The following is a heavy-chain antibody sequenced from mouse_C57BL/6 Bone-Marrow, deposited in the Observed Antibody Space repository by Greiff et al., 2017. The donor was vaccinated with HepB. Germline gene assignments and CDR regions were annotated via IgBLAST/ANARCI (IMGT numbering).Heavy chain of an antibody. V-gene: IGHV5-4*01. CDR2: ISDGGSYT. J-gene: IGHJ4*01. D-gene: IGHD2-4*01. CDR1: GFTFSSYA. CDR3: ARDYDYDDAMDY. Sequence: EVKLVESGGGLVKPGGSLKLSCAASGFTFSSYAMYWVRQTPEKRLEWVATISDGGSYTYYPDNVKGRFTISRDNAKNNLYLQMSHLKSEDTAMYYCARDYDYDDAMDYWGQGTSVTVSS.